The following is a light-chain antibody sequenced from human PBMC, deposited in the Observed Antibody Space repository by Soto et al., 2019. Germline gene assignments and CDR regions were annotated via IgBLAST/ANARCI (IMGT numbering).Light chain of an antibody. CDR1: SSDVGGYNY. V-gene: IGLV2-14*01. Sequence: QSALTQPASVSGSPGQSITISCTGTSSDVGGYNYVSWYQQHPGKAPELMIYEVSNRPSGVSNRFSGSKSGNTASLTISGLQAEDEADYYCSSYTSSSTSVVFGGGTKLTVL. CDR2: EVS. J-gene: IGLJ2*01. CDR3: SSYTSSSTSVV.